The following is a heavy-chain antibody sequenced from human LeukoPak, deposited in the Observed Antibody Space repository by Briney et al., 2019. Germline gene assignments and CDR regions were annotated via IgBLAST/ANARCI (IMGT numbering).Heavy chain of an antibody. J-gene: IGHJ4*02. D-gene: IGHD1-1*01. Sequence: GRSLRLSCAASGFTFSGYSMNCVRQAPGKGLEWISYVGISSGNTKYADSVKGRFTISGDSARNSLYLQMSSLRVEDTAVYYCARDHNYAFDNWGQGTLVTVSS. CDR2: VGISSGNT. CDR1: GFTFSGYS. CDR3: ARDHNYAFDN. V-gene: IGHV3-48*04.